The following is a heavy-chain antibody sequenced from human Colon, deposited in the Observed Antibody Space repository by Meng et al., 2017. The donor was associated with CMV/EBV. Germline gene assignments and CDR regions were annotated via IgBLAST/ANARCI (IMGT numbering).Heavy chain of an antibody. J-gene: IGHJ4*02. D-gene: IGHD3-10*01. V-gene: IGHV3-7*01. Sequence: GGSLRLSCVASGFSFSNFWMSWVRQAPGKGLEWVDNIKEDGSEQFYADSVKGRFTISRDNAKNSLYLQMNSLRAGDTALYYCGKNRVESWGQGTLVTVSS. CDR1: GFSFSNFW. CDR3: GKNRVES. CDR2: IKEDGSEQ.